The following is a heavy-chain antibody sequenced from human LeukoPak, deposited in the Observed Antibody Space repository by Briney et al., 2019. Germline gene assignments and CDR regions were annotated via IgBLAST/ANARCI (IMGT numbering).Heavy chain of an antibody. CDR1: GGSISSYY. CDR3: ARDQGSWFGPYYFDY. V-gene: IGHV4-59*01. Sequence: SETLSLTCTVSGGSISSYYWSWIRQPPGKGLEWIGYIYYSGSTNYNPSLKSRVTISVDTSKNQFSLKLSSVTAADTAVYYCARDQGSWFGPYYFDYWGQGTLVTVSS. D-gene: IGHD3-10*01. CDR2: IYYSGST. J-gene: IGHJ4*02.